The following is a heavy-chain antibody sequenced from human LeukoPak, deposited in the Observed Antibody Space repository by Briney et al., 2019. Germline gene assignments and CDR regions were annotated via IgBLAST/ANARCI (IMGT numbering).Heavy chain of an antibody. J-gene: IGHJ6*02. CDR2: IIPILGIA. CDR3: ARLYGGNTNYYYGMDV. D-gene: IGHD4-23*01. V-gene: IGHV1-69*04. CDR1: GGTFSSYA. Sequence: GASVKVSCKASGGTFSSYAISWVRQAPGQGLEWMGRIIPILGIANYAQKFQGRVTITADKSTSTACMELSSLRSEDTAVYYCARLYGGNTNYYYGMDVWGQGTTVTVSS.